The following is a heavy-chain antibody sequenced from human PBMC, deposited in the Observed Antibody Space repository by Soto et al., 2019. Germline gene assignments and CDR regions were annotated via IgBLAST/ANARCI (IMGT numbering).Heavy chain of an antibody. V-gene: IGHV1-69*13. Sequence: SVKVSCKASGGTFSSYAISWVRQAPGQGLEWMGGIIPIFGTANYAQKFQGRVTITADESTSTAYMELSSLRSEDTAVYYCARGAETIFGVAYYYYGMDVWGQGTTVTVPS. CDR2: IIPIFGTA. J-gene: IGHJ6*02. CDR3: ARGAETIFGVAYYYYGMDV. CDR1: GGTFSSYA. D-gene: IGHD3-3*01.